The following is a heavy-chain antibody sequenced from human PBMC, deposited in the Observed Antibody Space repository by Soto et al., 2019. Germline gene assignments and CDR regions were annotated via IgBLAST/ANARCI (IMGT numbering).Heavy chain of an antibody. D-gene: IGHD5-18*01. J-gene: IGHJ4*02. CDR3: ARERYSYGPFYFDY. Sequence: QVQLVESGGDLVKPGGSLRLSCAASGFTFSDYYMSWIRQAPGKGLEWVSSITSSGSTTYYTDSVKGRFTISRDNAKNSLYLQMNSRRAEDTAVYYFARERYSYGPFYFDYWGQGTLVTVSS. CDR2: ITSSGSTT. CDR1: GFTFSDYY. V-gene: IGHV3-11*01.